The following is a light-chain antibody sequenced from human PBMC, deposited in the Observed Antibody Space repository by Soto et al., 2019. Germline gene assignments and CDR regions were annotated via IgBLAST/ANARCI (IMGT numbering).Light chain of an antibody. CDR3: QQYTTYPWT. CDR2: KAS. Sequence: DIQMTQSPSTLSASVGDRVTITCRASQSISTWLAWYQQKTGKGPKVLIYKASTSQSGVPSRFSGSGSGTEFTLTISSLQPDDFATYFCQQYTTYPWTFGQGTKVEVK. CDR1: QSISTW. V-gene: IGKV1-5*03. J-gene: IGKJ1*01.